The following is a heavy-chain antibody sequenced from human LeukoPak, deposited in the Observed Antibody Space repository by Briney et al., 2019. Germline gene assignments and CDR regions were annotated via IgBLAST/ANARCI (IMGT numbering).Heavy chain of an antibody. D-gene: IGHD5-12*01. CDR3: ARENMVATMVDY. J-gene: IGHJ4*02. Sequence: SETLSLTCTVSGYSISSGYYWGWIRQPPGKGLESIGGIYHSGSTYYNPSLKSRVTISVDTSKNHFSLKLTSVTAADTAVYYCARENMVATMVDYWGQGTLVTVSS. V-gene: IGHV4-38-2*02. CDR2: IYHSGST. CDR1: GYSISSGYY.